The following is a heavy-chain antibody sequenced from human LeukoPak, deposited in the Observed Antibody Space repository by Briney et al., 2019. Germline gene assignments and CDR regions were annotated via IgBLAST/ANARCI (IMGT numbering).Heavy chain of an antibody. Sequence: SETLSLTCSVSTGSISSYYWSWVRQPPGKGLEWIGYIHYSGTTNYNPSLRSRVTMSVDTSKNQFSLTPSSVSAADTAVYYCARRSTTGPPYYLEYWGQGTLVTVSS. CDR2: IHYSGTT. V-gene: IGHV4-59*01. J-gene: IGHJ4*02. D-gene: IGHD2-8*02. CDR1: TGSISSYY. CDR3: ARRSTTGPPYYLEY.